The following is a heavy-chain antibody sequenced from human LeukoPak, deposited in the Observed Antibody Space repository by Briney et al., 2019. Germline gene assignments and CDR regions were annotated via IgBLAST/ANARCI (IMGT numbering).Heavy chain of an antibody. CDR3: ARQSYDFWSRSMDV. CDR2: ISFNGDIK. Sequence: PGRSLTLSCAASGFTFSSSAVHWVRQAPGKGLEWIAFISFNGDIKYYADSVTGRFSISRDNSKNMVYLQVNSLRAEDTALYYCARQSYDFWSRSMDVWGQGTMVTVSS. J-gene: IGHJ6*02. CDR1: GFTFSSSA. D-gene: IGHD3-3*01. V-gene: IGHV3-30-3*01.